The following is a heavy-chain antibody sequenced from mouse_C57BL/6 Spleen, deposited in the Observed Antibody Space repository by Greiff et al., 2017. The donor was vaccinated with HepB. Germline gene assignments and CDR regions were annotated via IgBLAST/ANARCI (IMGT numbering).Heavy chain of an antibody. J-gene: IGHJ4*01. Sequence: EVKLMESGGDLVKPGGSLKLSCAASGFTFSSYGMSWVRQTPDKRLEWVATISSGGSYTYYPDSVKGRFTISRDNAKNTLYLQMSSLKSEDTAMYYCAKSNYEEYAMDYWGQGTSVTVSS. CDR1: GFTFSSYG. V-gene: IGHV5-6*01. CDR2: ISSGGSYT. CDR3: AKSNYEEYAMDY. D-gene: IGHD2-5*01.